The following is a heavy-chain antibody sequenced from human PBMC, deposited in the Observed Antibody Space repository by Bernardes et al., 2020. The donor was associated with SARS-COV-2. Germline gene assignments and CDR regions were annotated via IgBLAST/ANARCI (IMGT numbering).Heavy chain of an antibody. Sequence: GGSLRLSCATSGITFSTTDMAWVRQAPGKRLEWVSTISAIRNTHYADPVKGRFTISRDDVKNTLYLQMNNLRAEDTATYYCATELQYDNLYWGQGVLVTVSS. CDR3: ATELQYDNLY. D-gene: IGHD3-22*01. CDR2: ISAIRNT. J-gene: IGHJ4*02. V-gene: IGHV3-23*01. CDR1: GITFSTTD.